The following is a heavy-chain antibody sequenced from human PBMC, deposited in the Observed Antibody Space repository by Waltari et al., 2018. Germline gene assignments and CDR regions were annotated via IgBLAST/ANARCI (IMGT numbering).Heavy chain of an antibody. CDR1: GGSISSSSYY. V-gene: IGHV4-39*01. CDR3: ARAGATMIVVVNWFDP. CDR2: INYSGST. Sequence: QLQLQESGPGLVKPSETLSLTCTVSGGSISSSSYYWGWIRQPPGKGLEWIGSINYSGSTYYNPSLKSRVTISVDTSKNQFSLKLSSVTAADTAVYYCARAGATMIVVVNWFDPWGQGTLVTVSS. D-gene: IGHD3-22*01. J-gene: IGHJ5*02.